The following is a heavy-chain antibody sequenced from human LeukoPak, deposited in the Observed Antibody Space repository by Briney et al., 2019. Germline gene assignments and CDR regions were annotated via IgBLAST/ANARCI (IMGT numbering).Heavy chain of an antibody. CDR1: GYTFIGYY. J-gene: IGHJ4*02. CDR3: ATGSKGLRFNYYFDY. V-gene: IGHV1-2*02. Sequence: GASVKVSCKASGYTFIGYYMHWVRQAPGQGLEWMGWINPNTGDTNFAQKFQGRVTMTRDTSIAAAYLGLSRLNSDDTAVYYCATGSKGLRFNYYFDYWGQGTLVTVSS. D-gene: IGHD5-12*01. CDR2: INPNTGDT.